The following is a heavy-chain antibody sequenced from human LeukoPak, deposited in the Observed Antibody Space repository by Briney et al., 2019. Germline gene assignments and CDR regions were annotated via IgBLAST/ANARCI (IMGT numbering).Heavy chain of an antibody. D-gene: IGHD3-22*01. V-gene: IGHV3-9*01. CDR1: GFTFDDYA. CDR2: ISWNSGSI. Sequence: GGSLRLSCAASGFTFDDYAMHWVRQAPGKGLEWVSGISWNSGSIGYADSVKGRFTISRDNAKNSLYLQMNSLRAEDTALYYXAKDMXYDSSGYHLGHGIDYYGMDVWGQGTTVTVSS. CDR3: AKDMXYDSSGYHLGHGIDYYGMDV. J-gene: IGHJ6*02.